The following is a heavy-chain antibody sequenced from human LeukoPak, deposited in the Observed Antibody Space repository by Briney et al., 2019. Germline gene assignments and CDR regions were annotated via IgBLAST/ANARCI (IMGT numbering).Heavy chain of an antibody. CDR3: ASSYSYPFDAFDI. D-gene: IGHD2-15*01. CDR2: IYTSGST. J-gene: IGHJ3*02. CDR1: GGSISSYY. V-gene: IGHV4-4*07. Sequence: SETLSLTCTVSGGSISSYYWSWIRQPAGTGLEWIGRIYTSGSTNYNPSLKSRVTTSVDTSKNQFSLKLSSVTAADTAVYYCASSYSYPFDAFDIWGQGTMVTVSS.